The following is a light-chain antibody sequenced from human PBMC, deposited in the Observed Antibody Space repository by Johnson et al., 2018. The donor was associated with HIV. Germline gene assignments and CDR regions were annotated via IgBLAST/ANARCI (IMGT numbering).Light chain of an antibody. CDR3: GTWDSSLSAYV. V-gene: IGLV1-51*02. J-gene: IGLJ1*01. Sequence: QSVLTQPPSVSAAPGQKVTIYCSGSGSNIGNNYVSWYQQLPGSAPKLLIYENNKRPSGIPDRFSGSKSGTSATLGITGLQTGDEADYYCGTWDSSLSAYVFGTGTKITVL. CDR1: GSNIGNNY. CDR2: ENN.